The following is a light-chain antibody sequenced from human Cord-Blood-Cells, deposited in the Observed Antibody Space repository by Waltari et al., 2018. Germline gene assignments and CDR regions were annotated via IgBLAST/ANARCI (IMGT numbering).Light chain of an antibody. CDR1: SSDVGGYHY. CDR2: DVS. Sequence: QSALTQPRSVSGSPGQSVTISCTGTSSDVGGYHYVSWYQQHPGKAPTLMIYDVSKRPSGVPDRFSGSKSGNTASLTISGLQAEDEADYYCCSYAGSYTFVVFGGGTKLTVL. V-gene: IGLV2-11*01. J-gene: IGLJ2*01. CDR3: CSYAGSYTFVV.